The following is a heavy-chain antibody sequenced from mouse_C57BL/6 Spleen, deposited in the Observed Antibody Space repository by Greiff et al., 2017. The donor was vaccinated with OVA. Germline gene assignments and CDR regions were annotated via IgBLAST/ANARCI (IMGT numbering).Heavy chain of an antibody. V-gene: IGHV1-26*01. D-gene: IGHD6-1*01. J-gene: IGHJ4*01. CDR2: INPNNGGT. Sequence: EVQLQQSGPELVKPGASVKISCKASGYTFTDYYMNWVKQSHGKSLEWIGDINPNNGGTSYNQKFKGKATLTVDKSSSTAYMELRSLTSEDSAVDYCARWGPILLMDYWGQGTSVTVSS. CDR1: GYTFTDYY. CDR3: ARWGPILLMDY.